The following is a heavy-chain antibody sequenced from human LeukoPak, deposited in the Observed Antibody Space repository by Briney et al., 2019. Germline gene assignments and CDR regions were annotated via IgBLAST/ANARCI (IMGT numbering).Heavy chain of an antibody. V-gene: IGHV3-30-3*01. CDR3: AREVGYSYGYFDY. CDR2: ISYDGSNK. D-gene: IGHD5-18*01. Sequence: PGGSLRLSCAASGFTFSSYAMHWVRQAPGKGLEWVAVISYDGSNKYYADSVKGRFTISRDNSKNTLYLQMNSLRAEDTAVYYCAREVGYSYGYFDYWGQGTLVTVSS. CDR1: GFTFSSYA. J-gene: IGHJ4*02.